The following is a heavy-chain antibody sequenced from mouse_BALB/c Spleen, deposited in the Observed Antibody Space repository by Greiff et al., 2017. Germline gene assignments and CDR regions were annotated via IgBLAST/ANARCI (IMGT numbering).Heavy chain of an antibody. CDR3: AREGWLLPLYAMDY. V-gene: IGHV5-17*02. CDR2: ISSGSSTI. Sequence: DVMLVESGGGLVQPGGSRKLSCAASGFTFSSFGMHWVRQAPEKGLEWVAYISSGSSTIYYADTVKGRFTISRDNPKNTLFLQMTSLRSEDTAMYYCAREGWLLPLYAMDYWGQGTSVTVSS. CDR1: GFTFSSFG. D-gene: IGHD2-3*01. J-gene: IGHJ4*01.